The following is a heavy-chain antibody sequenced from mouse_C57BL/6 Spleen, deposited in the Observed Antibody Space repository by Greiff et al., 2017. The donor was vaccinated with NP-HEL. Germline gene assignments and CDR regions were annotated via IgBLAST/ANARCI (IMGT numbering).Heavy chain of an antibody. CDR3: ARFYDYAWYFDV. Sequence: EVKVVESEGGLVQPGSSMKLSCTASGFTFSDYYMAWVRQVPEKGLEWVANINYDGSSTYYLDSLKSRFIISRDNAKNILYLQMSSLKSEDTATYYCARFYDYAWYFDVWGTGTTVTVSS. J-gene: IGHJ1*03. V-gene: IGHV5-16*01. CDR2: INYDGSST. D-gene: IGHD2-4*01. CDR1: GFTFSDYY.